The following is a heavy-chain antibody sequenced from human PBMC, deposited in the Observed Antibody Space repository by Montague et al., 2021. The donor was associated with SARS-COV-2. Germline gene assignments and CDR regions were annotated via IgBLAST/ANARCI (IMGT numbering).Heavy chain of an antibody. CDR3: ASLRDSGAYGAPDAY. J-gene: IGHJ4*02. V-gene: IGHV3-20*04. CDR1: GFIFDDYG. Sequence: SLRLSCAASGFIFDDYGMNWVRQAPGKGLEWVSGINWNGDTTRYADSVRGRFAISRDNAKKSLYLQMNSLRADDSAFYYCASLRDSGAYGAPDAYWGQGTLVTVSS. CDR2: INWNGDTT. D-gene: IGHD3-22*01.